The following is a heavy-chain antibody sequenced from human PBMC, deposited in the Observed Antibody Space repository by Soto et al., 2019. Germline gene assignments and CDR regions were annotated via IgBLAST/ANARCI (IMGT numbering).Heavy chain of an antibody. J-gene: IGHJ6*02. D-gene: IGHD3-22*01. V-gene: IGHV5-10-1*01. Sequence: GESLKISCKGSGYSFTSYWISWVRQMPGKGLEWMGRIDPSDSYTNYSPSFQGHVTISADKSISTAYLQWSSLKASDTAMYYCARRHPNYCDSSGRYYYYGMDVWGQGTTVTVSS. CDR1: GYSFTSYW. CDR3: ARRHPNYCDSSGRYYYYGMDV. CDR2: IDPSDSYT.